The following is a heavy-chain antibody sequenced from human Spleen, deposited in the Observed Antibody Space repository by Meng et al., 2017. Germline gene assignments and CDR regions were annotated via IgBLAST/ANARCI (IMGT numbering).Heavy chain of an antibody. J-gene: IGHJ6*02. CDR3: ARRGGVVAGRNFRNRYYYYGMDV. CDR1: GYSFTSYW. CDR2: IYPGDSDT. V-gene: IGHV5-51*01. D-gene: IGHD6-19*01. Sequence: GESLKISCKGSGYSFTSYWIGWVRQMPGKGLEWMGIIYPGDSDTRYSPSFQGQVTISADKSISTAYLQWSSLKASDTAMYYCARRGGVVAGRNFRNRYYYYGMDVWGQGTTVTVSS.